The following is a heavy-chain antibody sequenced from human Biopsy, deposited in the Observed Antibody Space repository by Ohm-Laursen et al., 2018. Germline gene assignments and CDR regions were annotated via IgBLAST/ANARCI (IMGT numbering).Heavy chain of an antibody. Sequence: SSVTVSCKASGGTFSNYAISWVRQAPGEGLEWMGGSIAVSGVVNYAPKFQGRVSITADKSTTTAYMELSNLKSKDTAVYYCATPFQYYDSWGGYPPFDHWGQGTLVTVSS. CDR1: GGTFSNYA. CDR2: SIAVSGVV. J-gene: IGHJ4*02. CDR3: ATPFQYYDSWGGYPPFDH. D-gene: IGHD3-3*01. V-gene: IGHV1-69*17.